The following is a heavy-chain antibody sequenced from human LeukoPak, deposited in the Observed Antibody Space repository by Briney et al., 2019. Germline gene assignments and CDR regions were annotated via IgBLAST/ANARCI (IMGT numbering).Heavy chain of an antibody. Sequence: GGSLRLSCAASGFTFSSYVMSWVRQAPGKGLEWVSAISGSGGSTYYADSVKGRFTISRVNSKNTLYLQMNSLRAEDTAVYYCARGVSIAAAGLLYYYYGMDVWGQGTTVTVSS. J-gene: IGHJ6*02. CDR1: GFTFSSYV. D-gene: IGHD6-13*01. V-gene: IGHV3-23*01. CDR3: ARGVSIAAAGLLYYYYGMDV. CDR2: ISGSGGST.